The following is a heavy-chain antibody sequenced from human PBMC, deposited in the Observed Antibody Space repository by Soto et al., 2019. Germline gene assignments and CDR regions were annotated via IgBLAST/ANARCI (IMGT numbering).Heavy chain of an antibody. J-gene: IGHJ2*01. CDR1: GFTFSSYS. V-gene: IGHV3-21*01. Sequence: EVQLVESGGGLVKPGGSLRLSCAASGFTFSSYSMNWVRQAPGKGLEWVSSISSSSSYIYYADSVKGRFTISRDNAKNSLYLKMNSLRAEDTAVYYCVGAFENWYFALWGRGTLVTVSS. CDR2: ISSSSSYI. CDR3: VGAFENWYFAL. D-gene: IGHD3-16*01.